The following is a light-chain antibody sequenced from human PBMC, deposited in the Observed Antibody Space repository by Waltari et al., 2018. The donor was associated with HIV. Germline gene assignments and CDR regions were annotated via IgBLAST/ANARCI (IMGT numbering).Light chain of an antibody. V-gene: IGLV1-47*01. CDR1: NSNIGSNH. CDR3: AAWDDSLSAVV. J-gene: IGLJ2*01. CDR2: NNN. Sequence: SVLAQPPSVSGTPGQGVTISCSGSNSNIGSNHVYWYRPPPGSAPPLLIYNNNPRPSGVPDRFSGSKSGTSASLAISGLRSEDEADYYCAAWDDSLSAVVFGGGTKLTVL.